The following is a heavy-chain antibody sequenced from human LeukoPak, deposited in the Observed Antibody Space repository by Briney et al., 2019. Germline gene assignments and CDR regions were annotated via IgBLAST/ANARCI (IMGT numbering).Heavy chain of an antibody. CDR3: ARVQYYYGSGSYYKGFDP. J-gene: IGHJ5*02. V-gene: IGHV3-48*03. Sequence: SGGSLRLSCAASGFTFSSYEMNWVRQAPGKGLEWVSYISSSGSTIYYADSVKGRFTISRDNAKNSLYLQMNSLRAEDTAVYYCARVQYYYGSGSYYKGFDPWGQGTLVTVSS. CDR1: GFTFSSYE. CDR2: ISSSGSTI. D-gene: IGHD3-10*01.